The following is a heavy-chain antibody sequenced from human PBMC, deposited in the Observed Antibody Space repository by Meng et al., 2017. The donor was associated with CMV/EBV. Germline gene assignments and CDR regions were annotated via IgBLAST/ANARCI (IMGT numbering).Heavy chain of an antibody. D-gene: IGHD3-10*01. CDR1: GFTFSSYW. V-gene: IGHV3-74*01. Sequence: GGSLRLSCAASGFTFSSYWMHWVRQAPGKGLVWVSRINSDGSSTSYADSVKGRFTISRDNAKNTLYLQMNSLRAEDTVVYYCARYGEGGWFDPWGQGTLVTVSS. CDR2: INSDGSST. J-gene: IGHJ5*02. CDR3: ARYGEGGWFDP.